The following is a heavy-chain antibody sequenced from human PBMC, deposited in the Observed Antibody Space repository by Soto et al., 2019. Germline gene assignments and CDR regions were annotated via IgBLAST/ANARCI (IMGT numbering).Heavy chain of an antibody. CDR3: AKDLWFGELFIPGFDY. J-gene: IGHJ4*02. V-gene: IGHV3-23*01. CDR2: ISGSGGST. CDR1: GFTFSSYA. D-gene: IGHD3-10*01. Sequence: EVQLLESGGGLVQPGGSLRLSCAASGFTFSSYAMSWVRQAPGKGLEWVSAISGSGGSTYYADSVKGRFTISRDNSKNTLYLQMNSLRAEDTAVYYCAKDLWFGELFIPGFDYWGQGTLVTVSS.